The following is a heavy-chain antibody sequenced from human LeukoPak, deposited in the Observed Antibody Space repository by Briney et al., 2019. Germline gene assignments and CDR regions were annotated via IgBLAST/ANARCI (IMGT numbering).Heavy chain of an antibody. V-gene: IGHV3-21*01. CDR2: IISSSSYI. Sequence: GGSLRLSWAASGFTFSSYSMNWVRQAPGKGLEWVSSIISSSSYIYYADSVKGRFTISRDNAKNSLYLQMNSLRAEDTAVYYCARDPLVVVAGTTDYWGQGTLVTVSS. CDR3: ARDPLVVVAGTTDY. CDR1: GFTFSSYS. D-gene: IGHD2-15*01. J-gene: IGHJ4*02.